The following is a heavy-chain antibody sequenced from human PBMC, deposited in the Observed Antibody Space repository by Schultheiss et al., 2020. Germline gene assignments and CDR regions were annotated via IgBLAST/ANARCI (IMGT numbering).Heavy chain of an antibody. CDR1: GGSISSYY. D-gene: IGHD4-17*01. J-gene: IGHJ6*04. V-gene: IGHV4-59*08. CDR3: ARATTVTTWVLEYYYYGMDV. CDR2: IYYSGST. Sequence: SETLSLTCTVSGGSISSYYWSWIRQHPGKGLEWIGYIYYSGSTNYNPSLKSRVTISVDTSKNQFSLKLSSVTAADTAVYYCARATTVTTWVLEYYYYGMDVWGKGTTVTVSS.